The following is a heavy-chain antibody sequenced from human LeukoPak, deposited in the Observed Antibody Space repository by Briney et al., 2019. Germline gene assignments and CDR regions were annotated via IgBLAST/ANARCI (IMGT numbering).Heavy chain of an antibody. Sequence: GGSLRLSCAASGFTFSSFLLSWVRQAPGKGLEWVGRIKSKRDGETTDYAALVKSRFSISRDDSKNTVYLQMNSLRTEDTAVYYCTSLVGSPTYWGQGTLVAVSS. CDR3: TSLVGSPTY. J-gene: IGHJ4*02. CDR1: GFTFSSFL. V-gene: IGHV3-15*01. D-gene: IGHD4-23*01. CDR2: IKSKRDGETT.